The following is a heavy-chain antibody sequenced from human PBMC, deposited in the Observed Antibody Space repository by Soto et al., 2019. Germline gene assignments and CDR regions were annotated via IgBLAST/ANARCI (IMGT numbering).Heavy chain of an antibody. D-gene: IGHD2-15*01. CDR3: ANSASRWHCSGGSCYSDY. V-gene: IGHV3-23*01. Sequence: GGSLRLSCAASGFTFSSYAMSWVRQAPGKGLEWVSAISGSGGSTYYADSVKGRFTISRDNSKNTLYLQMNSLRAEDTAVYYCANSASRWHCSGGSCYSDYWGQGTLVTVSS. J-gene: IGHJ4*02. CDR1: GFTFSSYA. CDR2: ISGSGGST.